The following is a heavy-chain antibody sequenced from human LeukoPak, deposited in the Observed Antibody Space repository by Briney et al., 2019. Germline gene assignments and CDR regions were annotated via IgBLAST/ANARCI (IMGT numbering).Heavy chain of an antibody. CDR1: GYTFTGYY. CDR3: ADLFGGDY. D-gene: IGHD3-10*01. CDR2: INPNSGGT. V-gene: IGHV1-2*02. Sequence: ASVRGSCTASGYTFTGYYMHWVRQAPGQGLERMGWINPNSGGTNYAQKFQGRVTMTRDTSISTAYMELSRLRSVDTAVYYCADLFGGDYWGQGTLVTVSS. J-gene: IGHJ4*02.